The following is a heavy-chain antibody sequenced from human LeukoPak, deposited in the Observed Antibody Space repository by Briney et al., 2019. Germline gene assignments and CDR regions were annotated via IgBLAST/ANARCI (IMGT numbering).Heavy chain of an antibody. CDR2: ISGPSDST. CDR1: GFTFSSYA. V-gene: IGHV3-23*01. CDR3: AKVGYYYGSGSYYKSSLDY. Sequence: GGSLRLSCAASGFTFSSYAMSWVRQAPGKGLEWVSVISGPSDSTYYADSVKGRFTISRDNSKNTVYLQMNRLRAEDTAVYYCAKVGYYYGSGSYYKSSLDYWGQGTVVTVSS. J-gene: IGHJ4*02. D-gene: IGHD3-10*01.